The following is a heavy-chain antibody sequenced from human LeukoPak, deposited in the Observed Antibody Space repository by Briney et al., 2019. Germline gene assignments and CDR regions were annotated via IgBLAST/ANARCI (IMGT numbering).Heavy chain of an antibody. Sequence: ASVKVSCKASGGTFSSYAISWVRQAPGQGLEWMGEIIPIFGTANYAQKFQGRVTITADESTSTAYMELSSLRSEDTAVYYCARYGSRDGDYYYYGMDVWGKGTTVTVSS. V-gene: IGHV1-69*01. J-gene: IGHJ6*04. CDR1: GGTFSSYA. CDR3: ARYGSRDGDYYYYGMDV. D-gene: IGHD5-24*01. CDR2: IIPIFGTA.